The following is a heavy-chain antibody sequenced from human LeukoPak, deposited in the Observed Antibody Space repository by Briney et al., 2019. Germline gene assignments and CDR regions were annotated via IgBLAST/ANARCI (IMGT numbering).Heavy chain of an antibody. D-gene: IGHD2-8*01. CDR2: ISGSGGST. V-gene: IGHV3-23*01. J-gene: IGHJ4*02. CDR1: GFTFSSYA. CDR3: AKRLQEDIVPFTPAGGIDY. Sequence: GGSLRLSCAASGFTFSSYAMSWVRQAPGKGLEWVSAISGSGGSTYYADSVKGRFTISRDNSKNTLYLQMNSLRAEDTAVYYCAKRLQEDIVPFTPAGGIDYWGQGTLVTVSS.